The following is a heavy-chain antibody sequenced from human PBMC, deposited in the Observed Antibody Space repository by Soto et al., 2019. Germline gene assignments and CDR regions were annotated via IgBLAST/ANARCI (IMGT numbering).Heavy chain of an antibody. Sequence: PSETLSLTCTVSGGSISSYYWSWIRQPPGKGLEWIGYIYYSGSTNYNPSLKSRVTISVDTSKNQFSLKLSSVTAADTAVYYCARDHSSSWYNWFDPWGQGTLVTVS. J-gene: IGHJ5*02. D-gene: IGHD6-13*01. CDR3: ARDHSSSWYNWFDP. V-gene: IGHV4-59*01. CDR1: GGSISSYY. CDR2: IYYSGST.